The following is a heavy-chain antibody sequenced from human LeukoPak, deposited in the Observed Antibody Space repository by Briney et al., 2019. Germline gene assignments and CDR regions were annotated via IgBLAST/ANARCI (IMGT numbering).Heavy chain of an antibody. CDR1: GGSFSRYY. CDR2: INHRGST. CDR3: ARPRLLYGSGPTLV. D-gene: IGHD3-10*01. Sequence: SETLSLTCAVNGGSFSRYYWSWIRQPPGKGLEWIGEINHRGSTNYNPSLKSRVTISVDTSKNQFSLKLNSVTAADTAVYYCARPRLLYGSGPTLVWGPGTLVTVSS. J-gene: IGHJ4*02. V-gene: IGHV4-34*01.